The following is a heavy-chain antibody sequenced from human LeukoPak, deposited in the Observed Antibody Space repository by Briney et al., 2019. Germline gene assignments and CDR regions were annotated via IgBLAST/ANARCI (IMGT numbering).Heavy chain of an antibody. V-gene: IGHV3-48*03. CDR1: GFTFSSYE. CDR2: ISSSGSTI. Sequence: PGGSLRLSCAASGFTFSSYEMNWVRQAPGKGLEWVSYISSSGSTIYYADSVKGRFTISRDNAKNSLYLQMNSLRAEDTAVYYCARVPYGGNSPYYFDYWGQGTLVTVSS. CDR3: ARVPYGGNSPYYFDY. J-gene: IGHJ4*02. D-gene: IGHD4-23*01.